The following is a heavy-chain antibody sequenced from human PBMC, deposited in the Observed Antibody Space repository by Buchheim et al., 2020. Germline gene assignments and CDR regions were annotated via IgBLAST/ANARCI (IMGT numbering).Heavy chain of an antibody. CDR3: ARDALVVVADYYYYGMDV. CDR1: GFTFSSYA. V-gene: IGHV3-7*01. Sequence: EVQLLESGGGLVQPGGSLRLSCAASGFTFSSYAMSWVRQAPGKGLEWVANIKQDGSEKYYVDSVKGRFTISRDNAKNSLYLQMNSLRAEDTAVYYCARDALVVVADYYYYGMDVWGQGTT. D-gene: IGHD2-15*01. CDR2: IKQDGSEK. J-gene: IGHJ6*02.